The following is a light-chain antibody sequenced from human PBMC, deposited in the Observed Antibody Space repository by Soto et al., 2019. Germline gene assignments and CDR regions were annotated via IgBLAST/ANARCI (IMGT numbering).Light chain of an antibody. CDR1: QSVSSSY. CDR2: AAS. Sequence: EIVLSQSLGTLSLSPGERATLSCRASQSVSSSYLAWYQQKPGQAPRLLIYAASTRATGVSARFSGSGSGTEFTLTISSLQSEDFTIYYCQYYNNWLATFGGGTKVDI. J-gene: IGKJ4*01. V-gene: IGKV3-15*01. CDR3: QYYNNWLAT.